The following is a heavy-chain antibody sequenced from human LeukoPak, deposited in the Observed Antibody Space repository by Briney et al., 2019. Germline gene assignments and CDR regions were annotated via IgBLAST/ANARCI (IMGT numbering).Heavy chain of an antibody. CDR2: MNPNSGNT. Sequence: GAPVKVSCKASGYTFTSYDINWVRQATGQGLAWMGWMNPNSGNTGYAQKFQGRVTMTRNTSISTAYMELSSLRSEDTAVYYCARGATAATIFYYYYGMDVWGQGTTVTVSS. J-gene: IGHJ6*02. V-gene: IGHV1-8*01. D-gene: IGHD6-13*01. CDR1: GYTFTSYD. CDR3: ARGATAATIFYYYYGMDV.